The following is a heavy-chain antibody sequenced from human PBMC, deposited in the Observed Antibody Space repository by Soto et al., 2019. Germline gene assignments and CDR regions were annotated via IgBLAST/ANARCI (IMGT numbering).Heavy chain of an antibody. J-gene: IGHJ4*02. CDR1: GFTFSSYA. CDR2: ISGDGGAK. V-gene: IGHV3-7*01. D-gene: IGHD6-13*01. Sequence: GGSLRLSCAASGFTFSSYAMSWVRQAPGKGLEWVANISGDGGAKYYVDSVKGRFTISRDNAKNTLYLQMNSLRAEDTAVYYCSHPSLAAAGKSYWGQGTQVTVST. CDR3: SHPSLAAAGKSY.